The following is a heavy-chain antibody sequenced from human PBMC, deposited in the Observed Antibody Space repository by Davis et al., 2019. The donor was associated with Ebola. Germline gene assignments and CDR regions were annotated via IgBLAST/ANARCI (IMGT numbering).Heavy chain of an antibody. V-gene: IGHV4-59*01. Sequence: SETLSLTCTVSGGSISSYYWSWIRQPPGKGLEWIGYIYYSGSNTYNPSPTSRVTISVDTSKNQFSLKLSSVTAADTAVYYCARDRYSTVTTLDGLDVWGQGTTVTVSS. J-gene: IGHJ6*02. D-gene: IGHD4-17*01. CDR1: GGSISSYY. CDR3: ARDRYSTVTTLDGLDV. CDR2: IYYSGSN.